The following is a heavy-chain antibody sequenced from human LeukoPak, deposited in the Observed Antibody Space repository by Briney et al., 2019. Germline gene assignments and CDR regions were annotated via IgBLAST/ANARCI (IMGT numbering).Heavy chain of an antibody. J-gene: IGHJ6*03. CDR3: KITAAAPSYYYYYMDV. CDR1: GDSISSFY. CDR2: ISYSGST. Sequence: RPSETLSLTCTVSGDSISSFYWSWIRQPPGKGLEWIGYISYSGSTNYNPSLKSRVTISVDTSKNQFSLKLSSVTAADTAVYYCKITAAAPSYYYYYMDVWGKGTTVTVSS. V-gene: IGHV4-59*12. D-gene: IGHD2-2*01.